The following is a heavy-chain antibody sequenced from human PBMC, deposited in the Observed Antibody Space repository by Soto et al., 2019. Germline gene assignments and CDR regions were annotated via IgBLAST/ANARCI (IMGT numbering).Heavy chain of an antibody. Sequence: EVQVLESGGALVQPGGSLRLSCAASGFTFSSYDMSWVRQAPGKGLEWVSGLSGSGGSTYYADSVKGRFTISRDNSKNTLYLQMNSLTAEDTAVYYCAKGWGDYWGQGTLVTVSS. CDR2: LSGSGGST. CDR3: AKGWGDY. D-gene: IGHD3-16*01. CDR1: GFTFSSYD. J-gene: IGHJ4*02. V-gene: IGHV3-23*01.